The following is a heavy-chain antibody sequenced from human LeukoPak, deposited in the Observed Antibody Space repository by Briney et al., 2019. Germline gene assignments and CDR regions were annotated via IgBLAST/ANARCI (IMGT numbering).Heavy chain of an antibody. CDR1: GFTLSTYW. D-gene: IGHD1-26*01. CDR3: AKAGATPFFFDY. CDR2: ISGSGGST. J-gene: IGHJ4*02. Sequence: PGGSLRLSCAASGFTLSTYWMSWVRQVPGKGLEWVSAISGSGGSTYYADSVKGRFTISRDNSKNTLYLQMNSLRAEDTAVYYCAKAGATPFFFDYWGQGTLVTVSS. V-gene: IGHV3-23*01.